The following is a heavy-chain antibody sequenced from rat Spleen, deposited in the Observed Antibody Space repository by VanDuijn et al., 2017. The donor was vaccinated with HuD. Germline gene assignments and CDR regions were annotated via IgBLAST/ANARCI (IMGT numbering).Heavy chain of an antibody. V-gene: IGHV5-31*01. CDR1: GFTFNKYW. CDR2: ITNAGDST. J-gene: IGHJ2*01. CDR3: ARHEDYGGYSRDYFGY. D-gene: IGHD1-11*01. Sequence: EVRLDESGGGLVQPGRSLKLSCVASGFTFNKYWMNWIRQAPGKGLEWVASITNAGDSTYYPDSMKGRFTISRHNAKSTLYLQMNSLRSEDTATYFCARHEDYGGYSRDYFGYWGQGVMVTVSS.